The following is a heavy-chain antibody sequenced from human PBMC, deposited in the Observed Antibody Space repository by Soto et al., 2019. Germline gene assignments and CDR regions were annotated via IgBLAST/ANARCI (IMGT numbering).Heavy chain of an antibody. CDR3: ARLDWNYARFDP. CDR2: IYYSGST. CDR1: GGSIRSVDYY. J-gene: IGHJ5*02. D-gene: IGHD1-7*01. Sequence: PSETLSLICTVFGGSIRSVDYYRSWIRQPPGKGLEWIGYIYYSGSTYYNPSLKSRVTISVDTSKNQFSLKLSSVTAADTAVYYCARLDWNYARFDPWGQGTLVNVSS. V-gene: IGHV4-30-4*08.